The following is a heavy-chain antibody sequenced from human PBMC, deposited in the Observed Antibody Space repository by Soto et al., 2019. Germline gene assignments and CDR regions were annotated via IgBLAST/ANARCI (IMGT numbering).Heavy chain of an antibody. CDR3: ARQKLSVYDQSGYST. Sequence: QLQLQESGPGLVKPSETLSLTCTVSGGSISSSSYYWGWIRQPPGKGLEWIGNIYYTGSTYYNPSLKSRVTISVDTSKNQFSLRLSSVTAADTAVFYCARQKLSVYDQSGYSTWCQGTLVTVSS. V-gene: IGHV4-39*01. J-gene: IGHJ5*02. CDR2: IYYTGST. CDR1: GGSISSSSYY. D-gene: IGHD3-22*01.